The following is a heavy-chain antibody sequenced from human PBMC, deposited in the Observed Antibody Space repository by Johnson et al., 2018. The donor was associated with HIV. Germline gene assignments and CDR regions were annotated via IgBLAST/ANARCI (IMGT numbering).Heavy chain of an antibody. CDR2: ITGSGAIT. CDR1: GFTFSNYA. Sequence: VQLVESGGGLVQPGGSLRLSCAASGFTFSNYAMSWVRQAPGKGLDGFSAITGSGAITYYADSVKGRFTISRDNAKNSLYLQMNSLRAEDTAVYYCAKGSSSWPNDAFDIWGQGTMVTVSS. J-gene: IGHJ3*02. D-gene: IGHD6-13*01. CDR3: AKGSSSWPNDAFDI. V-gene: IGHV3-23*04.